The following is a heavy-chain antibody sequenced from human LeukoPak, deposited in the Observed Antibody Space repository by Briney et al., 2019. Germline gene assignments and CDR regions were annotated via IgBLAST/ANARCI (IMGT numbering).Heavy chain of an antibody. J-gene: IGHJ4*02. V-gene: IGHV3-23*01. Sequence: GGSLRLSCAASGFTFSSYAMSWVRQTPGKGLEWVSAISGSGGSTYYADSVKGRFTISRDNSKNTPYLQMNSLRAEDTAVYYCAKDWRENIVVVPAATDYWGQGTLVTVSS. CDR1: GFTFSSYA. D-gene: IGHD2-2*01. CDR3: AKDWRENIVVVPAATDY. CDR2: ISGSGGST.